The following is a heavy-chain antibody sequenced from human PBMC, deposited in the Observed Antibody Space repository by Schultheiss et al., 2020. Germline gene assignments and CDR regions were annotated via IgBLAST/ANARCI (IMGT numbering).Heavy chain of an antibody. D-gene: IGHD4/OR15-4a*01. V-gene: IGHV3-7*03. CDR1: GFTVSSNY. Sequence: GGSLRLSCAASGFTVSSNYMSWVRQAPGKGLEWVANIKQDGSEKYYADSVKGRFTISRDNSKNTLYLQMNSLKTEDTAVYYCTTDGVGLWDWGQGTLVTVSS. J-gene: IGHJ4*02. CDR2: IKQDGSEK. CDR3: TTDGVGLWD.